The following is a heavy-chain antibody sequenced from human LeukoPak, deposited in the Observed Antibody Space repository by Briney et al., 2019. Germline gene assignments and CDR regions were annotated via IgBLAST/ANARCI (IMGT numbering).Heavy chain of an antibody. V-gene: IGHV3-48*03. D-gene: IGHD3/OR15-3a*01. CDR1: GFTFSSYE. J-gene: IGHJ4*02. CDR3: ASSPRDGFWPEDY. Sequence: GGSLRLSCAASGFTFSSYEMNWVRQAPGKGLEWVSYISSSGSTIYYADSVKGRLTISRDNAKNSLYLQMNSLRAEDTAVYYCASSPRDGFWPEDYWGQGTLVSVSS. CDR2: ISSSGSTI.